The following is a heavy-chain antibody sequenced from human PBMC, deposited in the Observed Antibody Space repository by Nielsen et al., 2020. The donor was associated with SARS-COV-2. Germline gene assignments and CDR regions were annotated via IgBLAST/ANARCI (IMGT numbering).Heavy chain of an antibody. CDR2: IYYSGST. CDR1: GGSISSGGYY. V-gene: IGHV4-31*03. Sequence: SETLSLTCTVSGGSISSGGYYWSWIRQHPGKGLEWIGYIYYSGSTYYNPSLKSRVTISVDTSKNQFSLKLSSVTAADTAVYYCARDLWMGLAGNVYYYYGMDVWGQGTTVTVSS. D-gene: IGHD1-14*01. CDR3: ARDLWMGLAGNVYYYYGMDV. J-gene: IGHJ6*02.